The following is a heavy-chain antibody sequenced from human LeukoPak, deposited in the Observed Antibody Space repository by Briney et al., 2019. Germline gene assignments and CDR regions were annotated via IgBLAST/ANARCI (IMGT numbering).Heavy chain of an antibody. CDR2: ISYDGSNK. V-gene: IGHV3-30-3*01. D-gene: IGHD3-10*01. Sequence: PGRSLRLSCAASGFTFSSYAMHWVRQAPGKGLEWVAVISYDGSNKYYADSVKGRFTISRDNSKNTLYLQMNSLRAEDTAVYYCAKVLKAYYFGSGSYPFDHWGQGTLVTVSS. J-gene: IGHJ4*02. CDR1: GFTFSSYA. CDR3: AKVLKAYYFGSGSYPFDH.